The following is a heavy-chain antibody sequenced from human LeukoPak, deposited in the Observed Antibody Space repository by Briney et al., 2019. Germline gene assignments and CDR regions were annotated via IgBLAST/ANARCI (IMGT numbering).Heavy chain of an antibody. CDR1: GGSISSSSYY. J-gene: IGHJ5*02. V-gene: IGHV4-39*01. CDR2: IYYSGIT. CDR3: ASAYCDTGICYTGSFDP. Sequence: ASETLSLTCTVSGGSISSSSYYWGWIRQPPGKGLESIGTIYYSGITYYNPSLRSRVTISVDTSKNQFSLKLRSVTAADTAVYYCASAYCDTGICYTGSFDPWGQGTLVTVSS. D-gene: IGHD2-21*01.